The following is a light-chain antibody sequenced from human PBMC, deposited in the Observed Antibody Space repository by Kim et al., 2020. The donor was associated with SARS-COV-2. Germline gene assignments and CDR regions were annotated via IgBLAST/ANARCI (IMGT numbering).Light chain of an antibody. CDR1: QRVIRSY. CDR2: GAS. Sequence: DIVLTQSPGTLSWSPGERATLSCRASQRVIRSYLAWYQHKPGQAPKLLIYGASTRATGIPDRFSGSGSGTDFTLTISRLEPEDFAVYFCQKYVNSLLTFGGGTKVDIK. J-gene: IGKJ4*01. V-gene: IGKV3-20*01. CDR3: QKYVNSLLT.